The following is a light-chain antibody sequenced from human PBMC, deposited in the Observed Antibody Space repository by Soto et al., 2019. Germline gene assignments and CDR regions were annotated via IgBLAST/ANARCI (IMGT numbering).Light chain of an antibody. V-gene: IGKV3-11*01. CDR3: LQRAIWPLT. Sequence: EIVLTQSPATLSLSPGERATLSCRASQSVGSYLAWYHQKPGQAPRLLIYDASLRATGIPARFSGTGSGTDFTLTISSLEPEDFAIYHCLQRAIWPLTFGGGAKVEIK. J-gene: IGKJ4*01. CDR1: QSVGSY. CDR2: DAS.